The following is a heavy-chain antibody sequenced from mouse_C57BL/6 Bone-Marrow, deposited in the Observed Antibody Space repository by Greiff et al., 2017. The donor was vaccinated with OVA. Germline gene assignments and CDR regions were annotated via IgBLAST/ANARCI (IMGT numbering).Heavy chain of an antibody. D-gene: IGHD1-1*01. CDR2: INPSTGGT. CDR3: ARDYGSNLYWYFDV. Sequence: VQLQQSGPELVKPGASVKISCKASGYSFTGYYMNWVKQSPEKSLEWIGEINPSTGGTTYNQKFKAKATLTVDKSSSTAYMQLKSLTSEDSAVYYCARDYGSNLYWYFDVWGTGTTVTVSS. J-gene: IGHJ1*03. CDR1: GYSFTGYY. V-gene: IGHV1-42*01.